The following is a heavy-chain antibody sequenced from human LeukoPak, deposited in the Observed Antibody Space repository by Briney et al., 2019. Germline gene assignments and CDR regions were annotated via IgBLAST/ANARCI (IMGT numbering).Heavy chain of an antibody. Sequence: GGSLRLSCAVSGFTFSGFWMSWSRQAPGKGLEWVASINSDGSEGYYADVVKGRFTISRDNAKNSLYLQINSLRAEDTAVYYCAKDAQPRSRWFDPWGQGTLVTVSS. CDR2: INSDGSEG. CDR3: AKDAQPRSRWFDP. J-gene: IGHJ5*02. CDR1: GFTFSGFW. V-gene: IGHV3-7*03. D-gene: IGHD3-16*01.